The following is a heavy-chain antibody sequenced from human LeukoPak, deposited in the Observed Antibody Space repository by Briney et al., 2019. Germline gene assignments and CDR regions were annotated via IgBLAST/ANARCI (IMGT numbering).Heavy chain of an antibody. CDR3: ASAYGSGTFDS. J-gene: IGHJ4*02. Sequence: SSETLSLTCAVHGGSFTGYYWSYIRQPPGKGLEWIGEINHSGSTNHNSSLNSRVTISVDTSKNQLSLKLSSVTAADTALFYCASAYGSGTFDSWGQGPLVTVSS. CDR2: INHSGST. V-gene: IGHV4-34*01. D-gene: IGHD3-10*01. CDR1: GGSFTGYY.